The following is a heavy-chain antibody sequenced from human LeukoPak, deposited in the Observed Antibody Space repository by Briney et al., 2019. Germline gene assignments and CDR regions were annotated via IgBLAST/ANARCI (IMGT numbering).Heavy chain of an antibody. CDR3: AKVDSPEWSYGPFEY. CDR2: ISYDGSNK. Sequence: GRSLRLSCAASGFTFSSYGMHWVRQAPGKGLEWVAVISYDGSNKYYADSVKGRFTISRDNSKNTLYLQMNSLRAEDTAVYYCAKVDSPEWSYGPFEYWGQGTLVTVSS. J-gene: IGHJ4*02. D-gene: IGHD1-26*01. V-gene: IGHV3-30*18. CDR1: GFTFSSYG.